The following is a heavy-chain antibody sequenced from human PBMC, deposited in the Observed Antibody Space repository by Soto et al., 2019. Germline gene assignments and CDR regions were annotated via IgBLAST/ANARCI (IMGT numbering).Heavy chain of an antibody. J-gene: IGHJ3*02. Sequence: GGSLRLSCTASGFTFGDYAMSWFRQAPGKGLEWVGFIRSKAYGGTTEYAASVKGRFTISRDDSKSIAYLQMNSLKTEDTAVYYCTRVLITMVRGVLNTANGHAFDIWGKGTMVPVSS. CDR3: TRVLITMVRGVLNTANGHAFDI. V-gene: IGHV3-49*03. D-gene: IGHD3-10*01. CDR1: GFTFGDYA. CDR2: IRSKAYGGTT.